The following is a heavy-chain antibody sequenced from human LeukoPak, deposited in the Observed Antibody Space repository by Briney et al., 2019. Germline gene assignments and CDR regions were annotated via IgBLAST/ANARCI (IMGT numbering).Heavy chain of an antibody. V-gene: IGHV4-31*03. J-gene: IGHJ5*02. Sequence: PSETLSLTCTVSGGPISSGGYYWSWIRQHPGKGLEWIGYIYYSGSTYYNPSLKGRVTISVDTSKNQFSLKLNSVTAADTAVYYCARAYDYGDSNWFDPWGQGTLVTVSS. CDR3: ARAYDYGDSNWFDP. CDR2: IYYSGST. CDR1: GGPISSGGYY. D-gene: IGHD4-17*01.